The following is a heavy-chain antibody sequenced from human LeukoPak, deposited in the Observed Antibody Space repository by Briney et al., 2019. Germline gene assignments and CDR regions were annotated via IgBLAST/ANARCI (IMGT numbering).Heavy chain of an antibody. Sequence: GGSLRLSCAASGFTFSSYSMNWVRQALGKGLEWVSYISGSDNTIYYADSVKGRFTISRDNARNSLYLQMNSLRDEDTAVYYCARVHRGYSFGRLDYWGQGTLVTVSS. CDR2: ISGSDNTI. J-gene: IGHJ4*02. CDR1: GFTFSSYS. V-gene: IGHV3-48*02. D-gene: IGHD5-12*01. CDR3: ARVHRGYSFGRLDY.